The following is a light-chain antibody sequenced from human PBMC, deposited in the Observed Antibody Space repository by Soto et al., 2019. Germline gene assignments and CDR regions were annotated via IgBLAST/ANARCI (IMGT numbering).Light chain of an antibody. J-gene: IGLJ7*01. CDR1: RSNIGAGYD. Sequence: QSVLTQPPSVSGAPGQRVTISCTGTRSNIGAGYDIHWYQQLPGTAPKLLIYGNTNRPSGVPDRFSGSKSGTSASLAITGLQAEDEADYYCQSYDNSLRAWVFGGGTQLTVL. CDR3: QSYDNSLRAWV. V-gene: IGLV1-40*01. CDR2: GNT.